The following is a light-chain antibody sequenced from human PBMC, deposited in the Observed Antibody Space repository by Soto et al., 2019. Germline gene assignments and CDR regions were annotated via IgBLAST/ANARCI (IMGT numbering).Light chain of an antibody. Sequence: QSVLTQPPSSSGTPGQRVTISCSGSSSNIGSKTVNWYQQLPGTAPKLLIYSNYQRPSGVPDRFSGSKSGTSASLAISGLQSEDEAAYYCSAWDASLNGYVFGTGTKVTV. CDR3: SAWDASLNGYV. V-gene: IGLV1-44*01. J-gene: IGLJ1*01. CDR2: SNY. CDR1: SSNIGSKT.